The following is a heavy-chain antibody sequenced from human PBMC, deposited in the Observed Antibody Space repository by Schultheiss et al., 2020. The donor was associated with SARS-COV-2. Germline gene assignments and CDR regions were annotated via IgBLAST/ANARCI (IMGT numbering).Heavy chain of an antibody. V-gene: IGHV2-70*01. CDR2: IDWDDDK. CDR1: GFSLSTSGMC. J-gene: IGHJ6*02. D-gene: IGHD1-26*01. Sequence: SGPTLVKPTQTLTLTCTFSGFSLSTSGMCVSWIRQPPGKALEWLALIDWDDDKYYSTSLKTRLTISKDTSKNQVVLTMTNMDPVDTATYYCARSGSYYGLNYYYYGLDVWGQGTTVTVSS. CDR3: ARSGSYYGLNYYYYGLDV.